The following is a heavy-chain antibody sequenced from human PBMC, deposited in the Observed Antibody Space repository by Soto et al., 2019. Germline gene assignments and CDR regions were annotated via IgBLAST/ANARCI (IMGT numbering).Heavy chain of an antibody. CDR2: IFHTGIT. CDR1: GGSFSNDY. D-gene: IGHD3-22*01. V-gene: IGHV4-59*01. J-gene: IGHJ5*01. Sequence: QVQLQESGPGLVKPSETLSLSCCISGGSFSNDYWTWIRQSPGKGLEWIGYIFHTGITDYNPSVKSRVTISIDKSRNLFSLNLTSVTAADTAVYYGARDRYFYDSRGSYRALDSWGQGTLVTVSS. CDR3: ARDRYFYDSRGSYRALDS.